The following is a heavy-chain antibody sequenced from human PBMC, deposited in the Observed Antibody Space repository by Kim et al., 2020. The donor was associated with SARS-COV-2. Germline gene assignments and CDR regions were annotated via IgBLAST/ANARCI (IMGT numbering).Heavy chain of an antibody. CDR2: IYYSGST. CDR1: GGSISSYY. D-gene: IGHD3-22*01. J-gene: IGHJ4*02. Sequence: SETLSLTCTVSGGSISSYYWSWIRQPPGKGLEWIGYIYYSGSTNYNPSLKSRVTISVDTSKNQFSLKLSSVTAADTAVYYCARASSYDSSANGPDNFDYWGQGTLVTVSS. CDR3: ARASSYDSSANGPDNFDY. V-gene: IGHV4-59*13.